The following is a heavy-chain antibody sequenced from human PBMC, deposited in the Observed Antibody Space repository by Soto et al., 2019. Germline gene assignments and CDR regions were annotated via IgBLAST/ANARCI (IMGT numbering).Heavy chain of an antibody. CDR2: ISAYNGNT. V-gene: IGHV1-18*01. D-gene: IGHD4-17*01. CDR1: GYTFTSYG. Sequence: ASVKVSCKASGYTFTSYGISWVRQAPGQGLEWMGWISAYNGNTNYAQKLQGRVTMTTDTSTSTAYMELRSLRSDDTAVYYCARAVAVTHPYNWFDPWGQGTLVTVSS. J-gene: IGHJ5*02. CDR3: ARAVAVTHPYNWFDP.